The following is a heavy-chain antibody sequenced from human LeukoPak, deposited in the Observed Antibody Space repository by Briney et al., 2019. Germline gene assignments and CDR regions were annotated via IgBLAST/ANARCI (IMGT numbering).Heavy chain of an antibody. Sequence: KPSETLSLTCAVYGGSFSGYYWSWIRQPPGKGLEWIGEINHSGSTNYNPSLKSRVTISVDTSKNQFSLKLSSVTAADTAVYYCARLGSNQQLVPMTVSSGWLYYFDYWGQGTLVTVSS. CDR1: GGSFSGYY. D-gene: IGHD6-19*01. CDR3: ARLGSNQQLVPMTVSSGWLYYFDY. V-gene: IGHV4-34*01. CDR2: INHSGST. J-gene: IGHJ4*02.